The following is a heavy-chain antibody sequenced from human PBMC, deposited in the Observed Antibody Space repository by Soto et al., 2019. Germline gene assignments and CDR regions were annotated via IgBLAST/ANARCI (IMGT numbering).Heavy chain of an antibody. D-gene: IGHD4-17*01. V-gene: IGHV4-38-2*01. CDR3: GRSGDDYGSYIEH. J-gene: IGHJ1*01. Sequence: SETLSLTCGVSGYSISSGYYWAWTRQSPGKGLEWIGSINHSGRTVYNPSLRSRVTIPVDTSKNQLSLKLTSVTPADTAVYYCGRSGDDYGSYIEHWGQATLVTVSS. CDR2: INHSGRT. CDR1: GYSISSGYY.